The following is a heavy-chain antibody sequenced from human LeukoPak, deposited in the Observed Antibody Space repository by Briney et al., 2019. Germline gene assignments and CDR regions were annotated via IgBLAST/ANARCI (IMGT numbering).Heavy chain of an antibody. V-gene: IGHV1-69*13. CDR2: IIPIFGTA. CDR3: ARDLGSNYAFDI. Sequence: SVKVSCKASGGTFISYAISWVRQAPGQGLEWMGGIIPIFGTANYAQKFQGRVTITAGESTSTAYMELSSLRSEDTAVYYCARDLGSNYAFDIWGQGTMVTVSS. D-gene: IGHD4-11*01. CDR1: GGTFISYA. J-gene: IGHJ3*02.